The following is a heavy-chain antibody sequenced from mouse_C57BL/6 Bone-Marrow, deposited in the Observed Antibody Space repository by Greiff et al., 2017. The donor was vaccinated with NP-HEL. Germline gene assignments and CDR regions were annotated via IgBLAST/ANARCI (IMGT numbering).Heavy chain of an antibody. CDR2: IYPRDGST. CDR3: ARPSRGGRVYFDY. D-gene: IGHD1-1*01. Sequence: VQLQQSGPELVKPGASVKLSCKASGYTFTSYDINWVKQRPGQGLEWIGWIYPRDGSTKYNEKFKGKATLTVDTSSSTAYMELHSLTSEDSAVYFCARPSRGGRVYFDYWGQGTTLTVSS. CDR1: GYTFTSYD. J-gene: IGHJ2*01. V-gene: IGHV1-85*01.